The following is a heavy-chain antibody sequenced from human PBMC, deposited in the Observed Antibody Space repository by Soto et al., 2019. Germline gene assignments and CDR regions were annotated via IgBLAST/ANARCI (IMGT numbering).Heavy chain of an antibody. CDR3: ARRVAAAGTSWFDP. J-gene: IGHJ5*02. CDR2: IYYSGST. V-gene: IGHV4-31*03. CDR1: GGSISSGGYY. Sequence: QVQLQESGPGLVKPSQTLSLTCTVSGGSISSGGYYWSWIRQHPGKGLEWIGYIYYSGSTYYNPSLKSRVTISVDTSKNQFSLKLSSVTAADTAVYYFARRVAAAGTSWFDPWGKGTLVTVSS. D-gene: IGHD6-13*01.